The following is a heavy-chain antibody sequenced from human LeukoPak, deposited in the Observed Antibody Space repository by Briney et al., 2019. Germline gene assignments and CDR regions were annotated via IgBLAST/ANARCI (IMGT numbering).Heavy chain of an antibody. V-gene: IGHV3-74*01. J-gene: IGHJ3*02. CDR3: ADPFADAFDI. Sequence: PGGSLRLSCAASGFTFSSCAMSWVRQAPGKGLVWVSHINPDGTTTTYADSVKGRFTISRDNAKNTLYLQMNSLRAEDTAVYYCADPFADAFDIWGQGTMVTVSS. CDR1: GFTFSSCA. D-gene: IGHD3-3*01. CDR2: INPDGTTT.